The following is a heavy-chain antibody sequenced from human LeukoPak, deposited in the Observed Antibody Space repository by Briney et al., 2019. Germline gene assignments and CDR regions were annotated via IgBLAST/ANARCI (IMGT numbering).Heavy chain of an antibody. CDR3: ATDYIWGTYRFQY. D-gene: IGHD3-16*02. CDR1: GFTFSNYW. Sequence: GGSLRLSCAASGFTFSNYWVSWVRQAPGKGLEWVANIKQDGSEKYYVDSVMGRFTISRDNTKNSLYLQMNSLRAEDTAVYYCATDYIWGTYRFQYWGQGTLVTVSS. CDR2: IKQDGSEK. V-gene: IGHV3-7*03. J-gene: IGHJ1*01.